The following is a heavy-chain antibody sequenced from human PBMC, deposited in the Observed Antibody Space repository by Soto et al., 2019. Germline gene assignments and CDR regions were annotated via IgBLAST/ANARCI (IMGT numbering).Heavy chain of an antibody. V-gene: IGHV1-69*08. CDR1: GGTFSSYT. Sequence: QVQLVQSGAEVKKPGSSVKVSCKASGGTFSSYTISWVRQAPGQGLEWMGRIIPILGIANYAQKFQGRVTITADKSTSTAYMELSSLRSEDTAVYYCARDSARPYYYYGMDVWGQGTTVTVSS. CDR2: IIPILGIA. J-gene: IGHJ6*02. CDR3: ARDSARPYYYYGMDV.